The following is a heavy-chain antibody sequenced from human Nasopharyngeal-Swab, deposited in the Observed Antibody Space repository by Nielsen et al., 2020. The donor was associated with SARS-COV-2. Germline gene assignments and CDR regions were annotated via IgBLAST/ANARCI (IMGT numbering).Heavy chain of an antibody. CDR2: IYYSGST. CDR3: ARAILWFGELFPYFDY. J-gene: IGHJ4*02. V-gene: IGHV4-31*03. D-gene: IGHD3-10*01. CDR1: GGSISSGGYY. Sequence: SETLSLTCPVSGGSISSGGYYWSWIRQHPGKGLEWIGYIYYSGSTYYNPSLKSRVTISVDTSKNQFSLKLSSVTAADTAVYYCARAILWFGELFPYFDYWGQGTLVTVSS.